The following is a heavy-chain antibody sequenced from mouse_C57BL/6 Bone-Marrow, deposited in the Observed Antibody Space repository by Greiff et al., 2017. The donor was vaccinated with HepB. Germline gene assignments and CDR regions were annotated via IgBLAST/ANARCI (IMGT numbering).Heavy chain of an antibody. D-gene: IGHD1-1*01. CDR3: ASLITTVVVPY. CDR1: GYTFTSYW. V-gene: IGHV1-50*01. CDR2: IDPSDSYT. Sequence: VQLQQSGAELVKPGASVKLSCKASGYTFTSYWMQWVKQRPGQGLEWIGEIDPSDSYTNYNQKFKGKATLTVDTSSSTAYMQLSSLTSEDSAVYYCASLITTVVVPYWGQGTTLTVSS. J-gene: IGHJ2*01.